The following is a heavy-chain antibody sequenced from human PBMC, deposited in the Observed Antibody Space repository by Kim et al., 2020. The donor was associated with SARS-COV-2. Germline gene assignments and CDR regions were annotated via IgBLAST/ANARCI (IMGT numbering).Heavy chain of an antibody. CDR1: GYTFTSYA. J-gene: IGHJ5*02. V-gene: IGHV1-3*01. CDR2: INAGNGNT. Sequence: ASVKVSCKASGYTFTSYAMHWVRQAPGQRLEWMGWINAGNGNTKYSQKFQGRVTITRDTSASTAYMELSSLRSEDTAVYYCARGLRITMIVVFDPWGQGTLVTVSS. CDR3: ARGLRITMIVVFDP. D-gene: IGHD3-22*01.